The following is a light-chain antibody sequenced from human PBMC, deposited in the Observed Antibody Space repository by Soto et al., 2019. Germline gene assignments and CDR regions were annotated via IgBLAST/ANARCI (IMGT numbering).Light chain of an antibody. V-gene: IGKV3-20*01. CDR1: QSISSSY. Sequence: EIVLTQSPGTLSLSPGERATLSCRSSQSISSSYLAWYQQKPGQAPRLLIYGASSRATGIPVRFSGSGSGTDFTLTISRLEPEDFAVYYCQQDGSSPWTFGQGTKVEIK. J-gene: IGKJ1*01. CDR3: QQDGSSPWT. CDR2: GAS.